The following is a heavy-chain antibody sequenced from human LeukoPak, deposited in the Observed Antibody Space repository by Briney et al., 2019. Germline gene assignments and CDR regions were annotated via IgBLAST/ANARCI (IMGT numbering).Heavy chain of an antibody. CDR2: MYYSGST. D-gene: IGHD2-8*01. CDR3: AGNGDY. J-gene: IGHJ4*02. Sequence: SETLSLTCTVSGGSISSSSYYWGWIRQPPGKGLEWIGSMYYSGSTYYNPSLKSRVTISVEKSKKQFSLKLTSVTAADTAVYYCAGNGDYWGQGTLVTVSS. V-gene: IGHV4-39*07. CDR1: GGSISSSSYY.